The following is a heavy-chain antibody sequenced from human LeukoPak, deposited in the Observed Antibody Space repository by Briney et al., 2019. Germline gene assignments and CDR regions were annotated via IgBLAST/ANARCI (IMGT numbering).Heavy chain of an antibody. CDR3: AKGLGGDYDDAFDI. D-gene: IGHD2-21*02. Sequence: GASVKVSCKASGYTFTSYGISWVRQAPGQGLEWMGWIDPNSGDTNYAQKFQGRVTMSRDTSISTAYMEVSRLRSDDTAVYYCAKGLGGDYDDAFDIWGQGTMVTVSS. CDR2: IDPNSGDT. V-gene: IGHV1-2*02. CDR1: GYTFTSYG. J-gene: IGHJ3*02.